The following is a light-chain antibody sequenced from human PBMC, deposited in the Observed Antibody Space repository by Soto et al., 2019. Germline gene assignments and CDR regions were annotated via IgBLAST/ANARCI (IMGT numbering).Light chain of an antibody. CDR3: AAWDDILNGYV. V-gene: IGLV1-44*01. CDR2: SNY. J-gene: IGLJ1*01. CDR1: SSNIESNT. Sequence: SVLTQPPSASVTPGQRVTISCSGISSNIESNTVTWYQQLPGTAPKLVIYSNYDRPSGVPDRFSGSTSGTSASLVIRGLQSEDEADYYCAAWDDILNGYVFGGGTKLTVL.